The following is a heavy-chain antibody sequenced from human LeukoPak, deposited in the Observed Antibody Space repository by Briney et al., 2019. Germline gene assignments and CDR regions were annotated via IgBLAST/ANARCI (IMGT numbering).Heavy chain of an antibody. CDR1: GGSISSYY. Sequence: SETLSLTCTVSGGSISSYYWSWIRQPPGKGLEWIGYIYYSGSTNYNPSLKSRVTISVDTSKNQFSLKLSSVTAADTAVYYCARGVAAAGTMYWGQGTLVTVSS. V-gene: IGHV4-59*12. CDR2: IYYSGST. CDR3: ARGVAAAGTMY. D-gene: IGHD6-13*01. J-gene: IGHJ4*02.